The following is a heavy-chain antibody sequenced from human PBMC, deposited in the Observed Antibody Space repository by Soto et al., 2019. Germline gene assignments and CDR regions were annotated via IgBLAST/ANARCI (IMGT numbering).Heavy chain of an antibody. D-gene: IGHD4-17*01. CDR1: GFTFSNYA. CDR2: ISHKSSAI. CDR3: ARDPYSSTTVTLMDY. Sequence: PGGSLRLSCAASGFTFSNYAMNWVRQAPGKGLEWVSYISHKSSAIYHADSVKGRFTISRDNAKNSLYLQMNSLRDEDTGVYYCARDPYSSTTVTLMDYWGQGTLVTVSS. J-gene: IGHJ4*02. V-gene: IGHV3-48*02.